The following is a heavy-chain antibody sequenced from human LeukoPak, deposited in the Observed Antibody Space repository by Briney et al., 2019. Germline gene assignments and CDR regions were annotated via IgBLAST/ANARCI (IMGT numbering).Heavy chain of an antibody. V-gene: IGHV3-30-3*01. Sequence: GGSLRLSCAASGFTFSSYAMHWVRQAPGKGLEWVAVISYDGSNKYYADSVKGRFTISRDNSKNTLYLQMNSLRAEDTAVYYCARYNGIAAADTAGHFDYWGQGTLVTVSS. CDR3: ARYNGIAAADTAGHFDY. D-gene: IGHD6-13*01. J-gene: IGHJ4*02. CDR2: ISYDGSNK. CDR1: GFTFSSYA.